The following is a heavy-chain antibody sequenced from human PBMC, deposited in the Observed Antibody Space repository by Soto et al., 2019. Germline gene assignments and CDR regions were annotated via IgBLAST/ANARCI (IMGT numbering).Heavy chain of an antibody. V-gene: IGHV3-74*03. CDR3: KRGTRYYDVDV. Sequence: GGSLRLSCAASGFTFSDYWMHWVRQAPGKGLVWISRINSDGRSTTYADSVKGRFTMSRDNAKNTLYLQMNSLRGEDTAVYYCKRGTRYYDVDVWGQGTTVTVS. CDR2: INSDGRST. J-gene: IGHJ6*02. CDR1: GFTFSDYW. D-gene: IGHD3-3*01.